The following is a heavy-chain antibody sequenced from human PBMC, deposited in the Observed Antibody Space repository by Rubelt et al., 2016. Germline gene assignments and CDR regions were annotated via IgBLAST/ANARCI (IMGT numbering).Heavy chain of an antibody. Sequence: QVQLQESGPGLVKPSETLSLTCTVSGGSISSYYWSWIRQPPGTGLEWIGYIYYSGSTSYNPSLKSRVNMSGDTAKNQFSLKLRSVNAADTAVYYCAGVLYGGNSIGLNWFDPWGQGTLVSVS. CDR3: AGVLYGGNSIGLNWFDP. CDR1: GGSISSYY. V-gene: IGHV4-59*01. D-gene: IGHD4-23*01. J-gene: IGHJ5*02. CDR2: IYYSGST.